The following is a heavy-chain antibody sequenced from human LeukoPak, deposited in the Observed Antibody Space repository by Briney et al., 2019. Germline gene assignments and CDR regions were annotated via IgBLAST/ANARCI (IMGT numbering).Heavy chain of an antibody. CDR1: GGSISSSSYY. D-gene: IGHD6-6*01. J-gene: IGHJ4*02. Sequence: KTSETLSLTCTVSGGSISSSSYYWGWIRQPPGKGLEWIGSIYYSGSTYYNPSLKSRVTISVDTSKNQFSLKLSSVTAADTAVYYCARLVSWYYFDYWGQGTLVTVSS. CDR2: IYYSGST. CDR3: ARLVSWYYFDY. V-gene: IGHV4-39*01.